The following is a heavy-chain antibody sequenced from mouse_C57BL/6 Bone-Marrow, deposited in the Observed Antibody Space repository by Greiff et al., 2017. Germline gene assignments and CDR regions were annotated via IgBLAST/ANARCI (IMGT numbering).Heavy chain of an antibody. V-gene: IGHV2-5*01. Sequence: QVQLQQSGPGLVQPSQSLSITCTVSGFSLTSYGVHWVRQSPGKGLEWLGVIWRGGSTDYNAAFMSRLGITKDNSKSPVFFNMNSLQADDTAIYSCAKNARYAMDYWGQGTSVTVSS. CDR2: IWRGGST. J-gene: IGHJ4*01. CDR1: GFSLTSYG. CDR3: AKNARYAMDY.